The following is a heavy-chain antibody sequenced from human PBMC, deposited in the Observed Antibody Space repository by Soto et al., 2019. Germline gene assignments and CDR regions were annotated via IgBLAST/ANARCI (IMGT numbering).Heavy chain of an antibody. D-gene: IGHD6-13*01. Sequence: QVQLVQSGAEVKKPGSSVKVSCKASGGTFSSYAISWVRQAPGQGLEWMGGIIPIFGTANYAQKFQGRVTITADESTSPAYMELSSLRSEDTAVYYCAGSGIAAAGTATEYFQHWGQGTLVTVSS. CDR1: GGTFSSYA. CDR3: AGSGIAAAGTATEYFQH. V-gene: IGHV1-69*01. J-gene: IGHJ1*01. CDR2: IIPIFGTA.